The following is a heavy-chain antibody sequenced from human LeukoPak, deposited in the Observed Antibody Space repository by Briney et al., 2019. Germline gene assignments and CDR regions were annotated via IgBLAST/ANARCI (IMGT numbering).Heavy chain of an antibody. J-gene: IGHJ6*04. Sequence: SVKVSCKASGGTFSSYAISWVRQAPGQGLEWMGGIIPIFGTVNSAQTFRGSVTFTADESTSTAYIELSSMRSEDTAVYYCAATIVVVPAAGWAAYYYYYGMDVWGKGTTVTVSS. CDR3: AATIVVVPAAGWAAYYYYYGMDV. D-gene: IGHD2-2*01. CDR1: GGTFSSYA. CDR2: IIPIFGTV. V-gene: IGHV1-69*01.